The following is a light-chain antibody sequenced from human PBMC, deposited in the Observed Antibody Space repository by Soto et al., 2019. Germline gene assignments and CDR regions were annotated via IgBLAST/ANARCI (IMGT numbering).Light chain of an antibody. CDR1: SSDVGGYNY. CDR2: DVS. J-gene: IGLJ2*01. CDR3: TSYGGSNNLI. Sequence: QSALTQPPSASGSPGQSVTISCTGTSSDVGGYNYVSWYQQHPGKAPKVLIYDVSQRPSGVPDRFSGSKSGNTASLTVSGLQAEDEAHYYCTSYGGSNNLIFGGGTQLTVL. V-gene: IGLV2-8*01.